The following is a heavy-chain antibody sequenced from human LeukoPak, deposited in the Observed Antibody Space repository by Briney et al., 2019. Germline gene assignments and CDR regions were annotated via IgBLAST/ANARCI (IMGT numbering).Heavy chain of an antibody. D-gene: IGHD2-2*02. V-gene: IGHV4-59*01. CDR1: GDSISSSY. CDR2: VYYTGSS. J-gene: IGHJ4*02. Sequence: SETLSLTCTVSGDSISSSYWSWIRQPPGKGLEWIGYVYYTGSSYYNPSLKSRVTISVDTSKNQFSLKLSSVTAADTAVYYCARDRPDCSSTSCYTIFDYWGQGTLVTVSS. CDR3: ARDRPDCSSTSCYTIFDY.